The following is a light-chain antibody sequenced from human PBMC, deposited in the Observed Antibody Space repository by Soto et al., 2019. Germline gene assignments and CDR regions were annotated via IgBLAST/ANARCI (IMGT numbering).Light chain of an antibody. Sequence: EREMTQSPSTLSVSPGGSATLSCRARQHVSSNFAWYRQKPGQAPTLLIYRASTRATGIPARFSGSGSGTEFTLTISSLQSEDFAVYYCQQYNNWPYTFGQGTKLEIK. CDR3: QQYNNWPYT. J-gene: IGKJ2*01. CDR1: QHVSSN. CDR2: RAS. V-gene: IGKV3-15*01.